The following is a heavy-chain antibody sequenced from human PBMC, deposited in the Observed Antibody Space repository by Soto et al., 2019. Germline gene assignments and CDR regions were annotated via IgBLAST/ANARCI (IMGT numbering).Heavy chain of an antibody. CDR3: ARHSSRRVRNIVVVPAAFFDY. D-gene: IGHD2-2*01. J-gene: IGHJ4*02. CDR2: IYYSGST. Sequence: QLQLQESGPGLVKPSETLSLTCTVSGGSISSSSYYWGWIRQPPGKGLEWIGWIYYSGSTYYNPSLKSRITISVDTSKNQFSLKLSSVTAADTAVYYCARHSSRRVRNIVVVPAAFFDYWGQGTLVTVSS. V-gene: IGHV4-39*01. CDR1: GGSISSSSYY.